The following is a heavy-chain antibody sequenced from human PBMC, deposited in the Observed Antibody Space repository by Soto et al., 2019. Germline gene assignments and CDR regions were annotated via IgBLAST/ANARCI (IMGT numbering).Heavy chain of an antibody. V-gene: IGHV4-59*01. CDR1: GGSISSYY. CDR3: ARGLISSSWTDYGMDV. J-gene: IGHJ6*02. Sequence: KTSETLSLTCTVSGGSISSYYCIFIRHPPCKGLEWIVYIYYSGSTNYNPSLKSRVTISVDTSKNQFSLKLSSVTAADTAVYYCARGLISSSWTDYGMDVWGQGTTVTVSS. CDR2: IYYSGST. D-gene: IGHD6-13*01.